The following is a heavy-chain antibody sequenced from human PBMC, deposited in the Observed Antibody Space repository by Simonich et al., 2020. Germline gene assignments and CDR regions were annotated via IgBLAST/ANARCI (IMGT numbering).Heavy chain of an antibody. CDR1: GYTCTSYG. CDR2: IRAYNGNT. CDR3: ARSTTGTTAFDI. V-gene: IGHV1-18*01. D-gene: IGHD1-1*01. J-gene: IGHJ3*02. Sequence: QVQLVQSGAEVKKPGASVKVSCKASGYTCTSYGISWVRQASGQGLKWKGGIRAYNGNTNYAQKPQGRVPMTTDTSTSTAYMELRSLRSDDTAVYYCARSTTGTTAFDIWGQGTMVTVSS.